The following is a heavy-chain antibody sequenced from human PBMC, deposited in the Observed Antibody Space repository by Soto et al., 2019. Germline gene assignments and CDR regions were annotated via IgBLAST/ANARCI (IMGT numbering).Heavy chain of an antibody. Sequence: VVPLKISCRVVGDSCTSYWTGCVSQMPGKGLEWMGIIYPGDSDTRYSPSFQGQVTISADKSISTAYLQWSSLKASDTAMYYCATIPADALDIWGKGTMVTVSS. CDR1: GDSCTSYW. CDR2: IYPGDSDT. V-gene: IGHV5-51*01. J-gene: IGHJ3*02. CDR3: ATIPADALDI.